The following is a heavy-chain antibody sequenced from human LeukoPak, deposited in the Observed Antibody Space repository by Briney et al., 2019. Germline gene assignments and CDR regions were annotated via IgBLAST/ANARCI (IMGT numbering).Heavy chain of an antibody. D-gene: IGHD3-10*01. Sequence: GGSLRLSCAASGFTFSDFWMHWVRQAPGKGLVWVSRINSDGSTTDYADSVRGRFTISRDNAKNTLYLQMNSLTVEDTAVYYCGRGMRAYYGLDYWGQGILVTVSS. CDR2: INSDGSTT. CDR3: GRGMRAYYGLDY. J-gene: IGHJ4*02. V-gene: IGHV3-74*01. CDR1: GFTFSDFW.